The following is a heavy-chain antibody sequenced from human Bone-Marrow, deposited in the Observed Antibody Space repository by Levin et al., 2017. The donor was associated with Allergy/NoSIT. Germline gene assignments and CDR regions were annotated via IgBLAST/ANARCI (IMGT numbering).Heavy chain of an antibody. J-gene: IGHJ4*02. Sequence: LTCAASGFTISTNYMSWVRQVPGKGLEWVSIIHSGGRKNYADSVKGRFTISRDNYNNTLYLQMNSLRGEDTAIYYCARDDVVATNHWGQGTLVIVSS. CDR2: IHSGGRK. CDR3: ARDDVVATNH. CDR1: GFTISTNY. V-gene: IGHV3-66*01. D-gene: IGHD5-12*01.